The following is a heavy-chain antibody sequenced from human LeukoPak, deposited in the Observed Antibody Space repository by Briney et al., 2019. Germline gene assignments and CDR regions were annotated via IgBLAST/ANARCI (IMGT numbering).Heavy chain of an antibody. CDR2: INPSGGST. J-gene: IGHJ6*02. D-gene: IGHD6-19*01. Sequence: VASVTVSCRASGYTFTSYYMHWVRQAPGQGLEWMGIINPSGGSTSYAQKLQGRVTMTTDTSTSTAYMELRSLRSDDTAVYYCAREGRTSTIAVANYYYGMDVWGQGTTVTVS. CDR3: AREGRTSTIAVANYYYGMDV. V-gene: IGHV1-46*01. CDR1: GYTFTSYY.